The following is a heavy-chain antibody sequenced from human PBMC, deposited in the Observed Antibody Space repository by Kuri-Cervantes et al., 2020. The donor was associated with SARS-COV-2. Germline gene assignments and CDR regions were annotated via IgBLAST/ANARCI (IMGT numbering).Heavy chain of an antibody. CDR3: AKDPTATTEYYYAMDV. D-gene: IGHD1-7*01. V-gene: IGHV3-23*01. CDR1: GFTFNSYE. Sequence: GGSLRLSCTASGFTFNSYEMNWVRQAPGKGLEWVSVISGSGTGAYYADSVKGRFTISRDNSKNTLYLQMNSLRAEDTAVYFCAKDPTATTEYYYAMDVWGQGTLVTVSS. J-gene: IGHJ6*02. CDR2: ISGSGTGA.